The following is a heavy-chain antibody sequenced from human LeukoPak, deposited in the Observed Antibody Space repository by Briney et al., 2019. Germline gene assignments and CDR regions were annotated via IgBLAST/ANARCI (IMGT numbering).Heavy chain of an antibody. Sequence: PGRSLRLSCAASGFTFSSYAMHWVRQAPGKGLEWVAVISYDGSNKYYADSVKGRFTISRDNSKNTLYLQMNNLRAEDTAIYYCAKGLGFWSGYYTPFDYWGQGSSVTVSS. J-gene: IGHJ4*02. CDR3: AKGLGFWSGYYTPFDY. CDR1: GFTFSSYA. D-gene: IGHD3-3*01. V-gene: IGHV3-30-3*01. CDR2: ISYDGSNK.